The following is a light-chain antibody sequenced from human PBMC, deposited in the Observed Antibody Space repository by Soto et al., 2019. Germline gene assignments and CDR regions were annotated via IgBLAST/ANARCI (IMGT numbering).Light chain of an antibody. J-gene: IGLJ1*01. CDR3: SSYTSSRTYV. Sequence: QSALTQPASVSGSPGQSITISCTGTSSDVGGYNYVSWYQQHPGKAPKLMIYDVSNRPSGVSNRFSGSKSGNTASLTISGLQAEDESDYYCSSYTSSRTYVVGTGTKVTVL. CDR2: DVS. V-gene: IGLV2-14*01. CDR1: SSDVGGYNY.